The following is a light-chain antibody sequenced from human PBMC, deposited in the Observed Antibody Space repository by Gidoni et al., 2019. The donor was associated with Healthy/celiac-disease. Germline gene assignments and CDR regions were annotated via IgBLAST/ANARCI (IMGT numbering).Light chain of an antibody. CDR2: WAS. CDR3: QQYYSTPQT. J-gene: IGKJ1*01. CDR1: QSGLYSSNNKNY. V-gene: IGKV4-1*01. Sequence: DIVMTQYPDSLAVSLGERDTINCKTSQSGLYSSNNKNYLAWYQQKPGQPPKLLIYWASTRESGVPDRFSGSGSGTDFTLTISSLQAEDVAVYYCQQYYSTPQTFGQGTKVEIK.